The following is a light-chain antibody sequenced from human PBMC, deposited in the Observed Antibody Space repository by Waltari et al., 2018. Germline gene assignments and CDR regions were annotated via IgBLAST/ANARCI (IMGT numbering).Light chain of an antibody. V-gene: IGKV3-11*01. CDR3: QQRSNWWT. Sequence: EIVFTQSPATLSLSPGARATLSCRASQSVSSYLAWYQQKPGQAPRLLIYDASNRATGMPARCSGSGAGTDFTLTISSLETEEFAVYYCQQRSNWWTFGQGTKVEIK. CDR1: QSVSSY. CDR2: DAS. J-gene: IGKJ1*01.